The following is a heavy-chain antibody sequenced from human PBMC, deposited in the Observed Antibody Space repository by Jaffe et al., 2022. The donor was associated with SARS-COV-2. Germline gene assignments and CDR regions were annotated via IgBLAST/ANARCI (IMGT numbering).Heavy chain of an antibody. V-gene: IGHV3-7*01. CDR3: ASYSGSYRKSRAFDI. CDR1: GFTFSDYW. J-gene: IGHJ3*02. Sequence: EVQLVESGGGLVQPGGSLRLSCAASGFTFSDYWMSWVRQAPGKGLEWVANIRQDGSEKNYVDSVKGRFTISRDNAKSSLYLQMNSLRAEDTAVYYCASYSGSYRKSRAFDIWGQGTMVTVSS. D-gene: IGHD1-26*01. CDR2: IRQDGSEK.